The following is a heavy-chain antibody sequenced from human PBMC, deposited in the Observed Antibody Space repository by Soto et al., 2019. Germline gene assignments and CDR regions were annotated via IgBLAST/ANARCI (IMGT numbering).Heavy chain of an antibody. J-gene: IGHJ4*02. V-gene: IGHV4-59*01. Sequence: QVQLQESGPGLVKPSDTLSLTCTVSGGSISSYYCSWIRHPPGKGLEWIGYIYYSGDTNYNLSLKSRVTISVDTSKNQYSLKLGSVTAADTAVYYCAREKRVALWGQGPPVTVSS. D-gene: IGHD3-10*01. CDR3: AREKRVAL. CDR1: GGSISSYY. CDR2: IYYSGDT.